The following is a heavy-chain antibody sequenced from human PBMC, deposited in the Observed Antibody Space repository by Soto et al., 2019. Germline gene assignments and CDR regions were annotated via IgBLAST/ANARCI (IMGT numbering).Heavy chain of an antibody. Sequence: QVQLVESGGGVVQPGRSLRLSCAASGFTFSSYGMHWVRQAPGKGLEWVAVIWYDGSNKYYADSVKGRFTISRDNSKNTRYLKMNSLRAEDTAVYYCARDRADPGAYYFDYWGQGTLVTVSS. CDR3: ARDRADPGAYYFDY. CDR1: GFTFSSYG. V-gene: IGHV3-33*01. J-gene: IGHJ4*02. CDR2: IWYDGSNK. D-gene: IGHD6-25*01.